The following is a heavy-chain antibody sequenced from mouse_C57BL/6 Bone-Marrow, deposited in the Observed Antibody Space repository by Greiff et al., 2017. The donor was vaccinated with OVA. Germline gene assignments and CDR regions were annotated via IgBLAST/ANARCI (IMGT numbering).Heavy chain of an antibody. Sequence: EVQGVESGGGLVQSGRSLRLSCATSGFTFSDFYMEWVRQAPGKGLEWIAASRNKANDYTTEYSASVKGRFIVSRDTSQSILYLQMNALRAEDTAIYYCARDAGGSPFAYWGQGTLVTVSA. CDR1: GFTFSDFY. CDR2: SRNKANDYTT. D-gene: IGHD1-1*01. CDR3: ARDAGGSPFAY. J-gene: IGHJ3*01. V-gene: IGHV7-1*01.